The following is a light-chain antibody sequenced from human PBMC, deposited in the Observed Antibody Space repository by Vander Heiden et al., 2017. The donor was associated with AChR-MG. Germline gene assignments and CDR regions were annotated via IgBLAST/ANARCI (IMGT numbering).Light chain of an antibody. J-gene: IGKJ2*01. Sequence: DIRITQSPPTLSASVGDSVTITCRASQSINSWLAWYQQKPGKAPRLLIYKASNLESGVPSRFSGSGSGTEFTLTISSLQPDDLATYYCQQYNTYSYTFGQGTKLQIK. CDR1: QSINSW. V-gene: IGKV1-5*03. CDR2: KAS. CDR3: QQYNTYSYT.